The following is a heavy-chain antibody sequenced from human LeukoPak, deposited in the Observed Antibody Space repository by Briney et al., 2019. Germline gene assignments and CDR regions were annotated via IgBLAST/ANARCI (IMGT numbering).Heavy chain of an antibody. J-gene: IGHJ4*02. CDR2: IYYSGST. CDR1: GGSISSSSYY. V-gene: IGHV4-39*01. Sequence: SETLSLTCTVSGGSISSSSYYWGWIRHPPGKGLEWIGGIYYSGSTYYNPSLKSRVTISVDTSKNQFSLKLSSVTAADTAVYYCARHESMGKRYFDWLLYFDYWGQGTLVTVSS. CDR3: ARHESMGKRYFDWLLYFDY. D-gene: IGHD3-9*01.